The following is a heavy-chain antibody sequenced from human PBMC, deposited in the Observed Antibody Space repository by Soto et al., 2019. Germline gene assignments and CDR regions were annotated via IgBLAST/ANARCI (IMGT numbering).Heavy chain of an antibody. Sequence: PSQTLSLTCAISGDSVSSNSAAWNWIRQSPSRGLEWLGRTYYRSKWYNDYAVSVKSRITINPDTSKNQFSLQLNSVTPEDTAVYYCASSTRVSDKYAYFDYWRQGTLVTVSS. J-gene: IGHJ4*02. CDR2: TYYRSKWYN. V-gene: IGHV6-1*01. CDR3: ASSTRVSDKYAYFDY. D-gene: IGHD2-15*01. CDR1: GDSVSSNSAA.